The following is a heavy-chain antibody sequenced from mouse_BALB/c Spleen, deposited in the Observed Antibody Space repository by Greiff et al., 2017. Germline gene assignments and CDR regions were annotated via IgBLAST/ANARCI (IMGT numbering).Heavy chain of an antibody. CDR1: GYTFTSYV. V-gene: IGHV1-14*01. CDR3: ARWGDYRYDGLGMDY. CDR2: INPYNDGT. D-gene: IGHD2-14*01. J-gene: IGHJ4*01. Sequence: VQLQHSGPELVKPGASVKMSCKASGYTFTSYVMHWVKQKPGQGLEWIGYINPYNDGTKYNEKFKGKATLTSDKSSSTAYMELSSLTSEDSAVYYCARWGDYRYDGLGMDYWGQGTSVTVSS.